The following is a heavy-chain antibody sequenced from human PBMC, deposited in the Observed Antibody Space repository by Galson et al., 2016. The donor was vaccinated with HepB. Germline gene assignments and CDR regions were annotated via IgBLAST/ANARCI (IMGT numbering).Heavy chain of an antibody. CDR2: INSDGSDT. D-gene: IGHD4-17*01. CDR1: GFTFSSYW. CDR3: ARLQIRYGDPDAFDI. V-gene: IGHV3-74*01. Sequence: SLRLSCAASGFTFSSYWMHWVRQAPGKGLVWVSRINSDGSDTTYADSVKGRFTISRDNAKNTLYLQMNTLRVEDTAVYYCARLQIRYGDPDAFDIWGQG. J-gene: IGHJ3*02.